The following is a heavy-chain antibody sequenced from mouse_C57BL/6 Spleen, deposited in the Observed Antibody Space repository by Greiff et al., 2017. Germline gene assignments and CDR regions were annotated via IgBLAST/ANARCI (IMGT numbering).Heavy chain of an antibody. CDR2: INYDGSST. V-gene: IGHV5-16*01. CDR3: ARDGNYDYDVGYFDV. D-gene: IGHD2-4*01. Sequence: EVKVVESEGGLVQPGSSMKLSCTASGFTFSDYYMAWVRQVPEKGLEWVANINYDGSSTYYLDSLKSRFIISRDNAKNILYLQMSSLKSEDTATYYCARDGNYDYDVGYFDVWGTGTTVTVSS. J-gene: IGHJ1*03. CDR1: GFTFSDYY.